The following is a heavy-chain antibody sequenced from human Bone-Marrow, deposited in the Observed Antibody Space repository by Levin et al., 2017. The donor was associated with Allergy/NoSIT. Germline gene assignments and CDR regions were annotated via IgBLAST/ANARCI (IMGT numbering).Heavy chain of an antibody. Sequence: GGSLRLSCEASGFTFRTYGMRWVRQAPGKGLEWVALITSAGSNIYYADSVKGRFTISRDDSKNTLYLQMTSLRAEDTAFYYCVRGAQDYWGQGTLVTVSS. CDR2: ITSAGSNI. V-gene: IGHV3-30*03. CDR3: VRGAQDY. J-gene: IGHJ4*02. CDR1: GFTFRTYG.